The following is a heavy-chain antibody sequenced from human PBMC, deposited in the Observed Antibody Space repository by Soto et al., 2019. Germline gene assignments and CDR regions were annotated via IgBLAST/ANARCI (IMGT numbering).Heavy chain of an antibody. CDR1: GGSISSGGYY. CDR2: TYYSGST. Sequence: SETLSLTCTVSGGSISSGGYYWSWIRQHPGKGLEWIGYTYYSGSTYYNPSLKSRVTISVDTSKNQFSLKLSSVTAADTAVYYCARHTAMAHYGMDVWGQGTTVTVSS. V-gene: IGHV4-31*03. D-gene: IGHD5-18*01. J-gene: IGHJ6*02. CDR3: ARHTAMAHYGMDV.